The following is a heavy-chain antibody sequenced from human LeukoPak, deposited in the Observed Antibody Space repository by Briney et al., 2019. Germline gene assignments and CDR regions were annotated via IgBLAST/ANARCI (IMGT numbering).Heavy chain of an antibody. CDR3: ARGYCSSTSCYTGFDY. CDR2: IYTSGST. D-gene: IGHD2-2*02. V-gene: IGHV4-4*09. CDR1: GGSISSYY. J-gene: IGHJ4*02. Sequence: SETLSLTCTVSGGSISSYYWSWIRQPPGKGLEWIGYIYTSGSTNYNPSLKSRDTISVDTSKNQFSLKLSSVTAADTAVYYCARGYCSSTSCYTGFDYWGQGTLVTVSS.